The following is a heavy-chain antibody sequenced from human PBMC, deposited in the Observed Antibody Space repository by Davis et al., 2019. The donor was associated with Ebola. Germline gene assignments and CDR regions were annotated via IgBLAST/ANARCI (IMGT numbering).Heavy chain of an antibody. D-gene: IGHD3-9*01. CDR1: GFTFSSYA. Sequence: PGGSLRLSCAASGFTFSSYAMHWVRQAPGKGLEWVAVIWYDGSNKYYADSVKGRFTISRDNSKNTLYLQMNSLRAEDTAVYYCAKDPLRYFDWTNDYWGQGTLVTVSS. J-gene: IGHJ4*02. CDR2: IWYDGSNK. V-gene: IGHV3-33*06. CDR3: AKDPLRYFDWTNDY.